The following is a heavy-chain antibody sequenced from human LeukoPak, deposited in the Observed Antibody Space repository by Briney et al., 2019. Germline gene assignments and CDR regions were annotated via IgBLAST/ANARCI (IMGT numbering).Heavy chain of an antibody. V-gene: IGHV4-61*02. J-gene: IGHJ4*02. CDR1: GGSISSGSYY. CDR2: IYTSGST. CDR3: AREDTMVRRVRQTFDY. D-gene: IGHD3-10*01. Sequence: PSETLSLTCTVSGGSISSGSYYRSWIRQPAGKGLEWIGRIYTSGSTNYNPSLKSRVTVSVDTSKNQFSLKLSSVTAADTAVYYCAREDTMVRRVRQTFDYWGQGTLVTVSS.